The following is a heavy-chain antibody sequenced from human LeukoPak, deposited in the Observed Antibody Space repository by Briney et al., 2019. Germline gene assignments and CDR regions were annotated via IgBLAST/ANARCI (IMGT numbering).Heavy chain of an antibody. CDR1: GFTFSSYW. D-gene: IGHD1-20*01. V-gene: IGHV3-7*01. J-gene: IGHJ4*02. CDR2: IKQDGSEK. Sequence: GGSLRLSCAASGFTFSSYWMSWVRQAPGKGLEWVANIKQDGSEKYYVDSVQGRFTISRDNAKNSLYLQMNSLRAEDTAVYYCARWGYDSASGLDYWGQGTLVTVSS. CDR3: ARWGYDSASGLDY.